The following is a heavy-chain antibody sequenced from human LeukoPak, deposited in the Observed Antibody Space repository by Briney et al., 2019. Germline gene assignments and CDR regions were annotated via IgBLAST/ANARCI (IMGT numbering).Heavy chain of an antibody. Sequence: SETLSLTCTVSGGSISSSSYYWGWIRQPPGKGLEWIGSIYYSGSTYYNPSLKSRVTISVDTSKNQFSLKLSSVTAADTAVYYCARVVSSGYKMYNWFDPWGQGTLVTVSS. J-gene: IGHJ5*02. V-gene: IGHV4-39*07. D-gene: IGHD3-22*01. CDR3: ARVVSSGYKMYNWFDP. CDR1: GGSISSSSYY. CDR2: IYYSGST.